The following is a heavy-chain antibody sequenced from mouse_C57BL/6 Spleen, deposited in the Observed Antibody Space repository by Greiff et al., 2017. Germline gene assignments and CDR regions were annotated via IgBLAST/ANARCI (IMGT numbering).Heavy chain of an antibody. CDR3: TPMTTVGQAWFAY. Sequence: EVQLQQSGAELVRPGASVKLSCTASGFNIKDYYMHWVKQRPEQGLEWIGRIDPEDGDTEYAPKFQGKATMTADTSSNTAYLQLSSLTSEDTAVYYCTPMTTVGQAWFAYWGQGTLVTVSA. CDR1: GFNIKDYY. D-gene: IGHD1-1*01. V-gene: IGHV14-1*01. CDR2: IDPEDGDT. J-gene: IGHJ3*01.